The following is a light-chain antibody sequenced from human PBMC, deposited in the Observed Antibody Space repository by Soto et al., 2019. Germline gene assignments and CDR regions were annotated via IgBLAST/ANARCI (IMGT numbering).Light chain of an antibody. V-gene: IGKV3-11*01. Sequence: EIVLTQSPATLPLSPGERATLSCRASQSVSSYLAWYQQKPGQAPRLLIYDASNRATGIPARFSGCGSGTDFTLTISSLEPEDFAVYYCQQRSNWLTFGGGTKVEIK. CDR1: QSVSSY. CDR3: QQRSNWLT. J-gene: IGKJ4*01. CDR2: DAS.